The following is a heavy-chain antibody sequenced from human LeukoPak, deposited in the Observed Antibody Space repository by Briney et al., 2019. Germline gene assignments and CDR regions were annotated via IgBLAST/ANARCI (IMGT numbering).Heavy chain of an antibody. CDR3: AKGRDYYYYYYMDV. J-gene: IGHJ6*03. V-gene: IGHV3-23*01. CDR1: GFTFSSYW. CDR2: ICGSGGST. Sequence: GGSLRLSCAAFGFTFSSYWMSWVRQAPGKGLEWVSGICGSGGSTYYADSVKGRFTISRDNSTNTLYLQMNSLRAEDTAVYYCAKGRDYYYYYYMDVWGKGTTVTVSS.